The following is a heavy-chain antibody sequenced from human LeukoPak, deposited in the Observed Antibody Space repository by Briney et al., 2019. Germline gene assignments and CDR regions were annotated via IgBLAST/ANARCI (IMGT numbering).Heavy chain of an antibody. CDR2: ISGSGGDT. V-gene: IGHV3-23*01. Sequence: GGSLRLSCAASGFTFSSYAMSWVRQAPGKGLEWVSVISGSGGDTYYADSVKGRFTISRDNSKNTVYLQMNSLRAEDTAVYYCATALWFAGYYFDYWGQGTLVTVSS. D-gene: IGHD3-10*01. J-gene: IGHJ4*02. CDR3: ATALWFAGYYFDY. CDR1: GFTFSSYA.